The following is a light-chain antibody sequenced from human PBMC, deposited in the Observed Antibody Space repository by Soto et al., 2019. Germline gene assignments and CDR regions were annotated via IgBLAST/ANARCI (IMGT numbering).Light chain of an antibody. CDR3: QQYCSSSYT. CDR2: AAS. V-gene: IGKV3-20*01. J-gene: IGKJ2*01. Sequence: EIVLTQSPGTLSLSPGERATLSCRASQSISSSYLAWYQQKPGQALRLLIYAASSRATGIPDRFSGSGSGTDFTLTISRLEPEDFAVYYCQQYCSSSYTFRQGTQLEIK. CDR1: QSISSSY.